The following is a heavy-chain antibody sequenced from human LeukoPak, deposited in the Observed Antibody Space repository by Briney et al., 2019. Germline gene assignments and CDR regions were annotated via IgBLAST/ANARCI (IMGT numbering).Heavy chain of an antibody. D-gene: IGHD2-15*01. J-gene: IGHJ5*02. V-gene: IGHV1-69*04. Sequence: SVKISCKSSKGTVSSYAISWVRQAPGQGLEWMGRIIPMFGIANYAQKFQGRVTITADKSTSTAYMELSSLRSEDTAVYYCARGAASFNWFDPWGQGTLVTVSS. CDR1: KGTVSSYA. CDR3: ARGAASFNWFDP. CDR2: IIPMFGIA.